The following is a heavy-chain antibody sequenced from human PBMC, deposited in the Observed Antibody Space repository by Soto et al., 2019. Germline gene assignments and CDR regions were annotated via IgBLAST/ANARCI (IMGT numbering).Heavy chain of an antibody. Sequence: GESLKISCKGSGYSFTSYWISWVRQMPGKGLEWMGRIDPSDSYTNYSASFQGHVTISADKSISTAYLQWSSLKASDTDMYYCARHEDTAMVPAFDYWGQGTLVTVSS. J-gene: IGHJ4*02. V-gene: IGHV5-10-1*01. D-gene: IGHD5-18*01. CDR3: ARHEDTAMVPAFDY. CDR2: IDPSDSYT. CDR1: GYSFTSYW.